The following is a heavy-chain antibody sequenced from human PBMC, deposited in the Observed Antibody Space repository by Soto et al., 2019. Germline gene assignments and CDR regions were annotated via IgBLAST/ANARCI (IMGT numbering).Heavy chain of an antibody. CDR2: INHSGST. J-gene: IGHJ6*03. CDR3: ARGLRYCSSTSCYPARGYYYYYMDV. V-gene: IGHV4-34*01. CDR1: GGSFSGYY. Sequence: SLTCAVYGGSFSGYYWSWIRQPPGKGLEWIGEINHSGSTNYNPSLKSRVTISVDTSKNQFSLKLSSVTAADTAVYYCARGLRYCSSTSCYPARGYYYYYMDVWGKGTKVTVSS. D-gene: IGHD2-2*01.